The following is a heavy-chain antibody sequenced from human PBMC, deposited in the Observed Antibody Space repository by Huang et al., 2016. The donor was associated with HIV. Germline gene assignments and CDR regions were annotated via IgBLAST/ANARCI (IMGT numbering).Heavy chain of an antibody. J-gene: IGHJ3*02. V-gene: IGHV1-24*01. CDR1: GYTVSELS. CDR3: ATSTPDVGAGVLRSAFDI. Sequence: QVQLVESGAELKKPGASVRVSCKVSGYTVSELSLHWVRQAPEKGLEWMGCFEPEAGETIYAKRLQGRVTMTEDTPTDTAYMELSSLRPDDTAVYYCATSTPDVGAGVLRSAFDIWGQGTMVTVSS. CDR2: FEPEAGET. D-gene: IGHD2-15*01.